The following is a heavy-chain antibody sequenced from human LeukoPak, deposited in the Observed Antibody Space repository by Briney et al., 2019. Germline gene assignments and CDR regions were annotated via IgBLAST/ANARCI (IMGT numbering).Heavy chain of an antibody. V-gene: IGHV3-30-3*01. CDR3: ARDPTTTAFFDY. D-gene: IGHD1-26*01. CDR1: GFTFSNYA. Sequence: GGSLRLSCAASGFTFSNYALHWVRQAPGKGLEWVAVISYDGSNKYYADSVKGRFTISRDNSKNTLYLQMNSLRAEDTAVYFCARDPTTTAFFDYWGQGTLVTVSS. J-gene: IGHJ4*02. CDR2: ISYDGSNK.